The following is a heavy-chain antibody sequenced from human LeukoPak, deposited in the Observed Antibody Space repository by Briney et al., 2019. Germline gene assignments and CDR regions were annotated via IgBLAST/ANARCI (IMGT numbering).Heavy chain of an antibody. D-gene: IGHD1-26*01. CDR1: GYTFTSNY. Sequence: ASVKVSCKASGYTFTSNYMHWVRQARGQGLEWMGRINPSGGSTSYAQKFQGRVTMTRDMSTSTVYMDLSSLRSEDTAVYYCALSAGGSYPHNDAFDIWGQGTMVTVSS. J-gene: IGHJ3*02. CDR2: INPSGGST. V-gene: IGHV1-46*01. CDR3: ALSAGGSYPHNDAFDI.